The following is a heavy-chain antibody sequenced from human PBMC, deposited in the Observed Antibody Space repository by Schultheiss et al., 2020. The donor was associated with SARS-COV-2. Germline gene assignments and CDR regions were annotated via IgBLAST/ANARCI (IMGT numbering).Heavy chain of an antibody. CDR1: GFTFSSYA. CDR2: INTNERYT. J-gene: IGHJ4*02. CDR3: VRGHPAKFDY. Sequence: GESLKISCAASGFTFSSYAMSWVRQAPGKGLEWVSLINTNERYTLYADSVKGRFTISRDNAKNTLYLQLNSLSVEDTAVYYCVRGHPAKFDYWGQGVMVTVSS. V-gene: IGHV3-74*01.